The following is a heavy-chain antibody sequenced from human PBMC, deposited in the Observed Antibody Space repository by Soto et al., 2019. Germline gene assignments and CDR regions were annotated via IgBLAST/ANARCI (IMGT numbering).Heavy chain of an antibody. V-gene: IGHV3-33*01. CDR1: GFTFSTYG. Sequence: QVRLVESWGGVVQPGRSLRLSCAASGFTFSTYGMHWVRQAPGKGLEWVALIWFDGSNKYYHDSVKGRFTVSRDNSKNTMDLQMNSLRVEDTAVYYCARSFYDSRGFYFPYDYWGQGTVVSVSS. D-gene: IGHD3-22*01. CDR2: IWFDGSNK. CDR3: ARSFYDSRGFYFPYDY. J-gene: IGHJ4*02.